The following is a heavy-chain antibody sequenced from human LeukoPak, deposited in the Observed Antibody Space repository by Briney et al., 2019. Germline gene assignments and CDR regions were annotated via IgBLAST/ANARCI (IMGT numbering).Heavy chain of an antibody. CDR2: IYYSGST. J-gene: IGHJ4*02. Sequence: SETLSLTCTVSGGSISSYYWSWIRQPPGKGLEWIGYIYYSGSTNYNPSLKSRVTISVDTSKNQFSLKLSSVTAADTAVYYCARSLRGVAAKFDYWGQGTLVTVSS. CDR3: ARSLRGVAAKFDY. CDR1: GGSISSYY. D-gene: IGHD2-15*01. V-gene: IGHV4-59*01.